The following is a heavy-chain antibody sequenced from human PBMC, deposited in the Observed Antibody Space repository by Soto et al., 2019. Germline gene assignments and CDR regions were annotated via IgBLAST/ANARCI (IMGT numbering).Heavy chain of an antibody. CDR1: GFTFSSYA. Sequence: GGSLRLSCAASGFTFSSYAMSWVRQAPGKGLEWVSAISGSGGSTYYADSVKGRFTISRDNSKNTLYLQMNSLRAEDTAVYYCAKDSREREPEVYYSDYWGQGTLVTAPQ. CDR2: ISGSGGST. D-gene: IGHD1-26*01. CDR3: AKDSREREPEVYYSDY. J-gene: IGHJ4*02. V-gene: IGHV3-23*01.